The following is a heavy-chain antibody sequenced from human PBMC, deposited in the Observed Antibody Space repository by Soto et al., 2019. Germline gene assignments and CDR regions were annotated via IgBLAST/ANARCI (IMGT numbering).Heavy chain of an antibody. D-gene: IGHD5-18*01. CDR2: ISYDGSNK. V-gene: IGHV3-30*18. CDR1: GFTFSSYG. Sequence: GGSLRLSCAASGFTFSSYGMHWVRQAPGKGLEWVAVISYDGSNKYYADSVKGRFTISRDNSKNTLYLQMNSLRAEDTAVYYCAKGIQLWPDYWGQGTLVTVSS. CDR3: AKGIQLWPDY. J-gene: IGHJ4*02.